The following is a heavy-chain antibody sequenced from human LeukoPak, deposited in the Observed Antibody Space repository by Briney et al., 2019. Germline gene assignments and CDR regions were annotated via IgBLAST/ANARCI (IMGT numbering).Heavy chain of an antibody. CDR3: VRVGYFGSGSFDY. CDR2: ISSNVGTI. V-gene: IGHV3-48*03. CDR1: GFTSNDYE. Sequence: SGGSLRLSCAVSGFTSNDYEMNWVRQAPGKGSEWVSYISSNVGTIYYADSVKGRFTISRDNAKNSLYLQMNSLRAEDTAVYYCVRVGYFGSGSFDYWGPGTLVTVSS. J-gene: IGHJ4*02. D-gene: IGHD3-10*01.